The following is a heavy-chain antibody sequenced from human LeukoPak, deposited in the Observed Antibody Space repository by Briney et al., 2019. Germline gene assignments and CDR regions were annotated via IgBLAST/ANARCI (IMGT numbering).Heavy chain of an antibody. V-gene: IGHV3-74*01. CDR1: GFTFSSFW. J-gene: IGHJ6*04. D-gene: IGHD5/OR15-5a*01. CDR3: ARDLHV. CDR2: INSDGTIT. Sequence: PGGSLRLSCAASGFTFSSFWMHWVRQAPGKGLVWVSRINSDGTITNYADFVKGRFTISRDNAKNTLYLQMNSLGVEDTAVYYCARDLHVWGKGTTVTISS.